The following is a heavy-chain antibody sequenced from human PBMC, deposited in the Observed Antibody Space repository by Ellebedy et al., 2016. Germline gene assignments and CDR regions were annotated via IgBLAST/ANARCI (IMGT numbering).Heavy chain of an antibody. D-gene: IGHD2/OR15-2a*01. J-gene: IGHJ2*01. Sequence: SETLSLTCTVSGGSISSYYWSWIRQPPGKGLEWIGYIYYSGSTNYNPSLKSRVTISVDTSKNQFSLKLSSVTAADTAVYYCARHVRIRWYFDLWGRGTLVTVSS. V-gene: IGHV4-59*08. CDR1: GGSISSYY. CDR2: IYYSGST. CDR3: ARHVRIRWYFDL.